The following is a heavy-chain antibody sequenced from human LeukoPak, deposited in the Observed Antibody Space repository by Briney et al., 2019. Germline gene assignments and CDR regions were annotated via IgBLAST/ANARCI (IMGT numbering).Heavy chain of an antibody. CDR1: GYTFTSYG. V-gene: IGHV1-18*01. Sequence: DSVEVSCKASGYTFTSYGISWVRQAPGQGLQWMGWISAYNGNTNYAQKLQGRVTMTTDTSTSTAYMELRSLRSDDTAVYYCVGGYYDSSGYSNWGQGTLVTVSS. D-gene: IGHD3-22*01. CDR2: ISAYNGNT. CDR3: VGGYYDSSGYSN. J-gene: IGHJ4*02.